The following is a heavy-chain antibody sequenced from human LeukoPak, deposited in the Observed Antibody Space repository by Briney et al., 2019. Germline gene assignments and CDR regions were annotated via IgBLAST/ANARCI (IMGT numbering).Heavy chain of an antibody. V-gene: IGHV4-39*01. D-gene: IGHD2/OR15-2a*01. CDR1: GDSFTSTNYW. CDR2: IQSTGRT. J-gene: IGHJ3*01. CDR3: ARRRHHFHYYDV. Sequence: SETLSLTCTVSGDSFTSTNYWWDWVRLPPGKGLEWIGAIQSTGRTFSNPSLKSRVTISVDTSKNQFSLDLRSATAADMAVYYCARRRHHFHYYDVWGQGTRVTVSS.